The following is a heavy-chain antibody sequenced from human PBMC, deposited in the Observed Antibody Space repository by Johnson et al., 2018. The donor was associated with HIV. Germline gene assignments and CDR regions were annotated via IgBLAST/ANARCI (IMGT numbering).Heavy chain of an antibody. J-gene: IGHJ3*02. CDR3: ARDFVAFGECTAFDI. CDR1: GFTFSSYW. Sequence: VQLVESGGGLVQPGGSLILSCAASGFTFSSYWMSWVRQAPGKGLEWVANIKQDGSEKYYVDSVKGRFTISRDNAKNSLYLQMNSLRAEDTDLYYCARDFVAFGECTAFDIWGQGTMVAVSS. CDR2: IKQDGSEK. D-gene: IGHD3-10*01. V-gene: IGHV3-7*05.